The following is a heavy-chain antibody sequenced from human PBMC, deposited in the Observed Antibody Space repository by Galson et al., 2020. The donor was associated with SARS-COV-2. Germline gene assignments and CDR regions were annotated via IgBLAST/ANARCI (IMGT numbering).Heavy chain of an antibody. CDR2: ITYSGST. J-gene: IGHJ4*02. V-gene: IGHV4-59*01. D-gene: IGHD3-10*01. CDR1: GGSISSYY. Sequence: ASETLSLTCTVSGGSISSYYWSWIRQPPGKGLEWIGYITYSGSTNYNPSLKSRVSISVDTSNNQVSLKLSSVTAADTAVYYCARYERRGFDYWGQGTLVTVSS. CDR3: ARYERRGFDY.